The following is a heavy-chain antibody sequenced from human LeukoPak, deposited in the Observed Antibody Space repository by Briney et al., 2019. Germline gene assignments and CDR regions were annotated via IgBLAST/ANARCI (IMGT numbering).Heavy chain of an antibody. CDR3: AREGIAAAGPYYFDY. Sequence: RSSETLSLTCTVSGGSISSYYWSWIRQPPGKGLEWIGSIYYSGSTYYNPSLKSRVTISVDTSKNQFSLKLSSVTAADTAVYYCAREGIAAAGPYYFDYWGQGTLVTVSS. V-gene: IGHV4-39*07. D-gene: IGHD6-13*01. J-gene: IGHJ4*02. CDR2: IYYSGST. CDR1: GGSISSYY.